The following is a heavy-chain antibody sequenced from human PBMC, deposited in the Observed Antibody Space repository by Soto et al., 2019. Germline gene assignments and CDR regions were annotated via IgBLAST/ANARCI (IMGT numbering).Heavy chain of an antibody. CDR1: GFTFSSYG. Sequence: GGSLRLSCAASGFTFSSYGRHWVRQAPGKGLEWVAVIWYDGSNKYYADFVKGRFTISRDNSKNTLYLQMNSLRAEDTAVYYCARVRYGNYYYYYGMDVWGQGTTVTIS. V-gene: IGHV3-33*01. CDR3: ARVRYGNYYYYYGMDV. D-gene: IGHD5-18*01. CDR2: IWYDGSNK. J-gene: IGHJ6*02.